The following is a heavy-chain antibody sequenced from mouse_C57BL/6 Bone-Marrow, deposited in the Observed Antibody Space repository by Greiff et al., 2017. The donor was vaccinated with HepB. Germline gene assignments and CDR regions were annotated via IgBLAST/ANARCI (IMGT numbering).Heavy chain of an antibody. D-gene: IGHD1-1*01. CDR3: TPLITTVVDWYFDV. CDR1: GFNIKDDY. J-gene: IGHJ1*03. V-gene: IGHV14-4*01. CDR2: IDPENGDT. Sequence: EVKLVESGAELVRPGASVKLSCTASGFNIKDDYMHWVKQRPEQGLEWIGWIDPENGDTEYASKFQGKATITADTSSNTAYLQLSSLTSEDTAVYYCTPLITTVVDWYFDVWGTGTTVTVSS.